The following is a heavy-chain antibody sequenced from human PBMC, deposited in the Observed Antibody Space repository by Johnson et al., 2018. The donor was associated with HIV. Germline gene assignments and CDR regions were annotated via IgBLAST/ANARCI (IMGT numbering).Heavy chain of an antibody. V-gene: IGHV3-33*06. CDR1: GFTFSSYG. J-gene: IGHJ3*02. D-gene: IGHD6-19*01. Sequence: VQLVESGGGVVQPGRPLRLSCAASGFTFSSYGIHWVRQAPGKGLEWVAVIWYDGSNKYYANSVKGRFTVSRDNSKNTLYLQMDSLRAEDTAVYYCAKDLSSGWYHAFDIWGQGTMVTVSS. CDR2: IWYDGSNK. CDR3: AKDLSSGWYHAFDI.